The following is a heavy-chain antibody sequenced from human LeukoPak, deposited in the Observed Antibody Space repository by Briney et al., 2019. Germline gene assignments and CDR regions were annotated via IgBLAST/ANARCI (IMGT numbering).Heavy chain of an antibody. Sequence: GGSLRLSCAASGFTFSSNYMSWVRQAPGKGLEWVSVIYSGGSTYYADSVKGRSTISRDNSKNTLYLQMNSLRAEDTAVYYCARVSYYYDRTYDYWGQGTLVTVSS. CDR3: ARVSYYYDRTYDY. CDR1: GFTFSSNY. V-gene: IGHV3-66*02. CDR2: IYSGGST. J-gene: IGHJ4*02. D-gene: IGHD3-22*01.